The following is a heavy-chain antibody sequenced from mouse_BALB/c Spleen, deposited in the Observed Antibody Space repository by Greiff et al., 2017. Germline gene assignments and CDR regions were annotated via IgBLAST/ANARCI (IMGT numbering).Heavy chain of an antibody. CDR1: GYAFTNYW. CDR2: IYPGSGNT. CDR3: ARKDRAGYAMDY. D-gene: IGHD3-2*01. V-gene: IGHV1-63*01. Sequence: VQLQQSGAELVRPGTSVKISCKASGYAFTNYWLGWVKQRPGHGLEWIGDIYPGSGNTYYNEKFKGKATLTADKSSSTAYMQLSSLTSEDSAVYFCARKDRAGYAMDYWGQGTSVTVSS. J-gene: IGHJ4*01.